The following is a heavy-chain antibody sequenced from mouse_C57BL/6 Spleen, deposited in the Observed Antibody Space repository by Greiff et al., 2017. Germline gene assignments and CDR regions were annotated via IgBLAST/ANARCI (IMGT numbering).Heavy chain of an antibody. CDR3: ARRVRLWYFDV. D-gene: IGHD2-14*01. J-gene: IGHJ1*03. Sequence: VQLQQSGPELVKPGASVKISCKASGYTFTDYYMNWVKQSHGKSLEWIGDINPNNGGTSYNQKFKGKATLTVDKSSSTAYMELRSLTSEDSAVYYCARRVRLWYFDVWGTGTTVTVSS. CDR1: GYTFTDYY. CDR2: INPNNGGT. V-gene: IGHV1-26*01.